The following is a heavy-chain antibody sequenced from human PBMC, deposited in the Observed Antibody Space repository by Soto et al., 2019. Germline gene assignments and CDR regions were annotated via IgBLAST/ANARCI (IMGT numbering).Heavy chain of an antibody. D-gene: IGHD3-10*01. CDR3: ARVPVRKYYGAGSYNNYYFGMDV. V-gene: IGHV4-39*01. CDR2: ISYSGGT. CDR1: GGSISSSKYY. Sequence: SETLSLTCTVSGGSISSSKYYWGWIRQPPGKGLEWIASISYSGGTSYNPSLRSRVTISLDTSKSQFSLNLSSVTAADTAVYYCARVPVRKYYGAGSYNNYYFGMDVWGQGTTVTVSS. J-gene: IGHJ6*02.